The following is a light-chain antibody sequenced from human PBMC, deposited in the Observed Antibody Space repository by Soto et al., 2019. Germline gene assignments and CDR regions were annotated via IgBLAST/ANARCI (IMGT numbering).Light chain of an antibody. CDR2: DVS. V-gene: IGLV2-14*01. J-gene: IGLJ2*01. CDR1: SSDVGGSNY. Sequence: QSVLTQPASVSGSPGQSITISCTGTSSDVGGSNYVSWYQQHPGKAPKLMIYDVSNRPSGVSNRFSGSKSGNTASLTISGLQAEDEADYYCSSYTSSRSVVFGGGTKLTVL. CDR3: SSYTSSRSVV.